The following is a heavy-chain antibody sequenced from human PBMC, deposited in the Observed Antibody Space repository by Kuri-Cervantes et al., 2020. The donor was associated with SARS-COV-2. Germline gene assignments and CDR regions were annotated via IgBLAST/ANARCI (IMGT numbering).Heavy chain of an antibody. Sequence: GGSLRLSCAASGFTSSSYGMHWVRQAPGKGLEWVAVISYDGSNKYYADSVKGRFTISRDNSKNTLYLQVNSLRAEDTAVYYCAKIPFYDSSGYYSNYWGQGTLVTVSS. D-gene: IGHD3-22*01. CDR2: ISYDGSNK. V-gene: IGHV3-30*18. CDR3: AKIPFYDSSGYYSNY. J-gene: IGHJ4*02. CDR1: GFTSSSYG.